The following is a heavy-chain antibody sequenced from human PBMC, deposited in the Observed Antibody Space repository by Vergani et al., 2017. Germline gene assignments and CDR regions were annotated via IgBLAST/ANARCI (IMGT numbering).Heavy chain of an antibody. D-gene: IGHD3-3*01. CDR3: ARLQRRITIFGVAKTYYVDY. Sequence: QVQLQQWGAGLLKPSETLSLTCAVYGGSFSGYYWSWIRQPPGKGLEWIGEINHSGSTNYNPSLKSRVTISVDTSKNQFSLKLSSVTAADTAVYYCARLQRRITIFGVAKTYYVDYWGQGTLVTVSS. CDR2: INHSGST. CDR1: GGSFSGYY. V-gene: IGHV4-34*01. J-gene: IGHJ4*02.